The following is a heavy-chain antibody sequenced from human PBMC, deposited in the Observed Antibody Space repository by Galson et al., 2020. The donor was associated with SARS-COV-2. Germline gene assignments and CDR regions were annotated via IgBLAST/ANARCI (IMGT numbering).Heavy chain of an antibody. Sequence: GESLKISCAASGFTFSTYSMDWVRQAPGKGLEWISYISSTSSNIYYADSVRGRFTISRDNAKNSLYLQMNSLRAEDTAVYYCARDRLGNYGSGSYLPDYWGQGTLVTVSP. CDR3: ARDRLGNYGSGSYLPDY. J-gene: IGHJ4*02. CDR2: ISSTSSNI. CDR1: GFTFSTYS. V-gene: IGHV3-48*04. D-gene: IGHD3-10*01.